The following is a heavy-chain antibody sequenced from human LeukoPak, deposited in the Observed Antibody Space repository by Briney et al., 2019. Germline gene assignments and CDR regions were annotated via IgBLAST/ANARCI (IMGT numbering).Heavy chain of an antibody. CDR2: IIPIFGTA. Sequence: SVKVSCKASGGTLSSYAISWVRQAPGQGLEWMGGIIPIFGTANYAQKFQGRVTITADESTSTAYMELSSLRSEDTAVYYCARAEPPFGTTGTTPWFDPWGQGTLVTVSS. J-gene: IGHJ5*02. CDR3: ARAEPPFGTTGTTPWFDP. V-gene: IGHV1-69*13. CDR1: GGTLSSYA. D-gene: IGHD1-1*01.